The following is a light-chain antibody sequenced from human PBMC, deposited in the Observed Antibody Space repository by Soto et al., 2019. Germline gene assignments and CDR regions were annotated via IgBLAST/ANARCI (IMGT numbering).Light chain of an antibody. V-gene: IGKV3-11*01. CDR2: DAS. Sequence: EIVLTQSPATLSLSPGDRATLSCRASQSVGSYLGWYQQRPGQAPRLLIYDASNRATGIPARFSGSGSGTDFTLTISSLEPDFFSDYYRQQLRDCPSPFGGVTNLEIK. CDR1: QSVGSY. J-gene: IGKJ4*01. CDR3: QQLRDCPSP.